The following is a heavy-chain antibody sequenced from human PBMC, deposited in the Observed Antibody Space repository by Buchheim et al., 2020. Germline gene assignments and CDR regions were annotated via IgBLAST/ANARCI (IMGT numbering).Heavy chain of an antibody. V-gene: IGHV3-30*18. CDR2: ISHHGGNK. J-gene: IGHJ4*02. CDR1: GFTFSSFG. CDR3: AKDRRAVPAAPLDY. D-gene: IGHD2-2*01. Sequence: QVQLVESGGGVVQPGRSLRLSCADSGFTFSSFGMHWVRQAPGKGLEWVALISHHGGNKYYADSVKGRFTISRDNSKNTLYLQMNSLRAEDTAVYYCAKDRRAVPAAPLDYWGQGTL.